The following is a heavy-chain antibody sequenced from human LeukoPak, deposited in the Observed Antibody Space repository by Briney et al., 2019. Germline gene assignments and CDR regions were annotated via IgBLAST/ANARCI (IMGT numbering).Heavy chain of an antibody. Sequence: ASVKVSCKASGYTFDTYGISWVRQAPGQGLEWMGWISVYNGHTNYARKLQGRVTMTTDTSTSTAYLELRSLRSDDTAVYYCARDSRSCYYPIDYWGQGTLVTVSS. CDR3: ARDSRSCYYPIDY. D-gene: IGHD3-22*01. CDR2: ISVYNGHT. V-gene: IGHV1-18*01. CDR1: GYTFDTYG. J-gene: IGHJ4*02.